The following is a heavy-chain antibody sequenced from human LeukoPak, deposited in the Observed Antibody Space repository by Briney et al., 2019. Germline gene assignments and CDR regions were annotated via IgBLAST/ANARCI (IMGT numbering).Heavy chain of an antibody. CDR3: ARGYSSSSWSLFDY. CDR1: GFTFSSYA. J-gene: IGHJ4*02. V-gene: IGHV3-23*01. Sequence: GGSLRLSCAASGFTFSSYAMSWVRPAPRKGLEWVSAIRGYVASTYYAPSVQGQFTISKDNSKTTLYLQMNSLRAEDTAVYYCARGYSSSSWSLFDYWGQGTLVTVSS. D-gene: IGHD6-6*01. CDR2: IRGYVAST.